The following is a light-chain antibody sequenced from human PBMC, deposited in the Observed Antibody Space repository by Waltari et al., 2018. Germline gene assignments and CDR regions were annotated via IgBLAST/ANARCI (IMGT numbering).Light chain of an antibody. CDR2: DTS. CDR1: QSVSNM. J-gene: IGKJ1*01. V-gene: IGKV3-11*01. Sequence: EIVLTQSPGTLSLSPGESATLSCRASQSVSNMLAGYQQKPGQAPRLLIYDTSNRATGIPARFSGSGSGTDFTLTISSLEPEDFAVYYCQQRSNWPPTFGQGTKVDIK. CDR3: QQRSNWPPT.